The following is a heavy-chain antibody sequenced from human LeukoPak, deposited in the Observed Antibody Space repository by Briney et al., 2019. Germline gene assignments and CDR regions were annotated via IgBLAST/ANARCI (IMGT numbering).Heavy chain of an antibody. Sequence: ASVKVSCKASGYIFTGYYMHWVRQAPGQGLEWMGWINPNSGGTNSAQKFQGRATMTRDTSISTAYMELSRLTSDDTAVYYCARHPYSGSYHSDYWGQGTLVTVSS. J-gene: IGHJ4*02. CDR2: INPNSGGT. D-gene: IGHD1-26*01. V-gene: IGHV1-2*02. CDR1: GYIFTGYY. CDR3: ARHPYSGSYHSDY.